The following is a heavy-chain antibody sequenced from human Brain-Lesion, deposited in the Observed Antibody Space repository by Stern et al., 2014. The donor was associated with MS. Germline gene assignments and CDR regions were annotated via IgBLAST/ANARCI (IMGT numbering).Heavy chain of an antibody. D-gene: IGHD3-22*01. J-gene: IGHJ4*02. CDR2: IIPKSGGT. CDR3: ATYYYDSTGYNDF. CDR1: GYTFTGYY. Sequence: VQLVESGAEVKKPGASVKVSCKASGYTFTGYYKHWVRQAPGQGLEWMGWIIPKSGGTNYAHKFQGWVTLTRDTSINTAYMELSRLRSDDTAVYYCATYYYDSTGYNDFWGQGTLVTVSS. V-gene: IGHV1-2*04.